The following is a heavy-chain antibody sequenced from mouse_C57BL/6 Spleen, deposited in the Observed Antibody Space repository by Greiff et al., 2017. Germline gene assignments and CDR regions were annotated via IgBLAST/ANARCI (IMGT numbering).Heavy chain of an antibody. D-gene: IGHD1-1*01. CDR3: ARDYGRYFDV. Sequence: EVQVVESGPGLVKPSQSLSLTCSVTGYSITSGYYWNWIRQFPGNKLEWMGYISYDGSNNYNPSLKNRISITRDTSKNQFFLKLNSVTTEDTATYYCARDYGRYFDVWGTGTTVTVSS. CDR1: GYSITSGYY. V-gene: IGHV3-6*01. CDR2: ISYDGSN. J-gene: IGHJ1*03.